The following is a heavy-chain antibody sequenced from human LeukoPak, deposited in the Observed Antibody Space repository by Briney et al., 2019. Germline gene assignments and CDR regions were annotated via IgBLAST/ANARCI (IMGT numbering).Heavy chain of an antibody. J-gene: IGHJ4*02. CDR2: FDPEDGET. Sequence: ASVKVSCKASGYTFTVYYMHWVRQAPGKGLEWMGGFDPEDGETIYAQKFQGRVTMTEDTSTDTAYMELSSLRSEDTAVYYCATWDSSSWYWFDYWGQGTLVTVSS. CDR1: GYTFTVYY. V-gene: IGHV1-24*01. D-gene: IGHD6-13*01. CDR3: ATWDSSSWYWFDY.